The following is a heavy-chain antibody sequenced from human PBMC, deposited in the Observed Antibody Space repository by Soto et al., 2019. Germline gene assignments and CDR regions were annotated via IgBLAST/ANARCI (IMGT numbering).Heavy chain of an antibody. CDR3: SLQRYGDSGGIDF. J-gene: IGHJ4*02. CDR2: ITGSGGST. CDR1: GLTFTSYS. D-gene: IGHD4-17*01. Sequence: PGGSLRLSCAASGLTFTSYSMNWVRQAPGKGLEWVSVITGSGGSTYYADSVKGRFTISRDTSKNTLFLQMNSLRAEDTAVYYFSLQRYGDSGGIDFWGPRLMVTLFS. V-gene: IGHV3-23*01.